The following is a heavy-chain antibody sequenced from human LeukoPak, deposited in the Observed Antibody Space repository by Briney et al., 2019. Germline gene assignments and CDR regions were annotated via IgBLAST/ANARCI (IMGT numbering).Heavy chain of an antibody. D-gene: IGHD4-17*01. J-gene: IGHJ4*02. V-gene: IGHV3-23*01. CDR1: GFTFSSYA. CDR2: ISGSGGST. CDR3: AKVGDYARHYSFDY. Sequence: PGGSLRLSCAASGFTFSSYAMSWVRQAPGKGLEWVSAISGSGGSTYYADSVKGRFTISGDNSKNTVYLEMNSLRAEDTAVYYCAKVGDYARHYSFDYWGQGTLVTVSS.